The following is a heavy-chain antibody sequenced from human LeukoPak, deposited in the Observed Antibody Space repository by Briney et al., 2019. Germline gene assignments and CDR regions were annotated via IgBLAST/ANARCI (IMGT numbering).Heavy chain of an antibody. CDR1: GVSFSNHN. V-gene: IGHV4-59*11. J-gene: IGHJ4*02. Sequence: SETLSLTCTVSGVSFSNHNWSWIRQPPGKGLEWIGYIFYSGSTNYNPSLKSRVTISVDTSKNQFSLKLSSVAAADTAVYYCARADYYDSSGYDYWGQGTLVTVSS. CDR3: ARADYYDSSGYDY. D-gene: IGHD3-22*01. CDR2: IFYSGST.